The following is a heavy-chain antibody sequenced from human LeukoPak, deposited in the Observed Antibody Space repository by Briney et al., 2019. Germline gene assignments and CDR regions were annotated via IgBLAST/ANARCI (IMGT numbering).Heavy chain of an antibody. CDR3: ARDLVDTAMVLAFDI. V-gene: IGHV1-46*01. Sequence: ASVKVSCKASGYTFTSYYMHWVRQAPGQGLEWMGIINPSGGSTSYAQKFQGRVTMTRDTSTSTVYMELSGLRSEDTAVYYCARDLVDTAMVLAFDIWGQGTMVTVSS. D-gene: IGHD5-18*01. J-gene: IGHJ3*02. CDR1: GYTFTSYY. CDR2: INPSGGST.